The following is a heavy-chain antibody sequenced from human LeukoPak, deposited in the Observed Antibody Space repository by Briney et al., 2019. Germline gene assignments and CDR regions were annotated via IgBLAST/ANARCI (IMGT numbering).Heavy chain of an antibody. CDR1: GFTVSSDY. J-gene: IGHJ5*02. V-gene: IGHV3-53*05. CDR3: ARNWFDP. Sequence: GGSLRLSCAASGFTVSSDYMSWVRQAPGKGLEWVSVIYSGGSTYYADSVKGRFTISRDKSKNTVYLQMNSLRFEDTAMYYCARNWFDPWGQGTLGTVSS. CDR2: IYSGGST.